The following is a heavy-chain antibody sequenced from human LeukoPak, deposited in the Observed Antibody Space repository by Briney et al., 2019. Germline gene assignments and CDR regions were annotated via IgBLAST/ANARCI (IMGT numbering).Heavy chain of an antibody. J-gene: IGHJ4*02. CDR3: AKGTSSWHEFDY. CDR1: GYDSGDSFTSHW. D-gene: IGHD6-13*01. CDR2: IYPRDSKT. Sequence: GESLKISCKGSGYDSGDSFTSHWIAWVRQMPWKGLEWMGIIYPRDSKTRYSRSFQGQVTISVDTSINTAYLQWISLKASDTALYYCAKGTSSWHEFDYWGQGTLVTVSS. V-gene: IGHV5-51*01.